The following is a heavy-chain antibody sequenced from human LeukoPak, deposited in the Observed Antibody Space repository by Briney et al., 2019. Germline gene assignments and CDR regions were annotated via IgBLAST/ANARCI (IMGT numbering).Heavy chain of an antibody. D-gene: IGHD1-26*01. V-gene: IGHV3-21*01. CDR1: GFTFSSYS. CDR3: ARVNWEGAFDI. J-gene: IGHJ3*02. CDR2: ISSSSSYI. Sequence: NPGGSPRLSCAASGFTFSSYSMNWVRQAPGKGLEWVSSISSSSSYIYDVDSVKGRFTIARDNAKNSLYLQMNSLRAEDTAVYYCARVNWEGAFDIWGQGTTVTVSS.